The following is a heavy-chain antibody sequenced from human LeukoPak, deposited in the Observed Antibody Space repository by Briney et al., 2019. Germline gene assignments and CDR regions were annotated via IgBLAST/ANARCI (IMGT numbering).Heavy chain of an antibody. CDR3: TRSTNLEAFDI. J-gene: IGHJ3*02. Sequence: ASETLSLTCTVSGDSITSYYWSWIRQPPGKGLEWIGYIYYSGSTNYNPSLKSRVTISVDTSKNQCSLKLSSVTTADTAVYYCTRSTNLEAFDIWGQGTMVTVSS. CDR1: GDSITSYY. V-gene: IGHV4-59*13. D-gene: IGHD2-8*01. CDR2: IYYSGST.